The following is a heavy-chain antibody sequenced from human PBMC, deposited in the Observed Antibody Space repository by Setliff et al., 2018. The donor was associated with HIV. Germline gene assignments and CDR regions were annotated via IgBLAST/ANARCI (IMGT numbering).Heavy chain of an antibody. CDR3: AADFLFLWFGF. CDR2: IKDKANGAAI. Sequence: GGSLRLSCAASGFRFRDSAMHWVRQAPGKGLEWVGRIKDKANGAAIDYGAPVKGRFTISRDDSKDTLFLEMRNLKAEDTGVYYCAADFLFLWFGFWGQGTKVTVSS. V-gene: IGHV3-15*01. D-gene: IGHD2-21*01. J-gene: IGHJ3*01. CDR1: GFRFRDSA.